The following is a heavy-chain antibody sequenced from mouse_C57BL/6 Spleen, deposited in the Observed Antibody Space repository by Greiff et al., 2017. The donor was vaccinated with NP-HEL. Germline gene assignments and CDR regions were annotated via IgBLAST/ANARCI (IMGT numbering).Heavy chain of an antibody. CDR2: IYPGSGNT. J-gene: IGHJ4*01. V-gene: IGHV1-76*01. D-gene: IGHD1-3*01. CDR1: GYTFTDYY. CDR3: ARWPYKGYYAMDY. Sequence: QVQLQQSGAELVRPGASVKLSCKASGYTFTDYYINWVKQRPGQGLEWIARIYPGSGNTYYNEKFKGKATPTAEKSSSTAYMQLSSLTSEDSAVYFCARWPYKGYYAMDYWGQGTSVTVSS.